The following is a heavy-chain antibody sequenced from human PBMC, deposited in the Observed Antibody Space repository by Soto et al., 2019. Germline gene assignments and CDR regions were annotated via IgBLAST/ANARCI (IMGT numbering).Heavy chain of an antibody. Sequence: EVQLVESGGGLVKPGGSLRLSCAASGFTFSSYSMNWVRQAPGKGLEWVSSISSSSSYIYYADSVKGRFTISRDNAKNSLYLQMNGLRAEDTAVYYCARVGGSGGYLYYGMDVWGQGTTVTVSS. CDR2: ISSSSSYI. V-gene: IGHV3-21*01. J-gene: IGHJ6*02. CDR3: ARVGGSGGYLYYGMDV. CDR1: GFTFSSYS. D-gene: IGHD3-10*01.